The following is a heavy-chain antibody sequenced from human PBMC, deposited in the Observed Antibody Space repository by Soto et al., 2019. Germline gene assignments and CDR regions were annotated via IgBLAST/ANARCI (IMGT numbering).Heavy chain of an antibody. CDR3: AREYEVRGVIIPTGLYGMDV. D-gene: IGHD3-10*01. CDR2: IIPIFGTA. Sequence: QVQLVQSGAEVKKPGSSVKVSCKASGGTFSSYAISWVRQAPGQGLEWMGGIIPIFGTANYAQKFQGRVTITADESTSTAYMELSSLRSEDTAVYYCAREYEVRGVIIPTGLYGMDVWGQGTTVTVSS. J-gene: IGHJ6*02. CDR1: GGTFSSYA. V-gene: IGHV1-69*01.